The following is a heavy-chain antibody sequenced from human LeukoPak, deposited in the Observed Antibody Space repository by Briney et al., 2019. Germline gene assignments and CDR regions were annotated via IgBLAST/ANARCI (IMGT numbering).Heavy chain of an antibody. CDR2: IYYSGST. CDR1: GGSFSGYY. CDR3: ARDPGLRYFDWSPGAFDI. D-gene: IGHD3-9*01. J-gene: IGHJ3*02. Sequence: SETLSLTCAVYGGSFSGYYWSWIRQPPGKGLEWIGYIYYSGSTNYNPSLKSRVTISVDTSKNQFSLKLSSVTAADTAVYYCARDPGLRYFDWSPGAFDIWGQGTMVTVSS. V-gene: IGHV4-59*01.